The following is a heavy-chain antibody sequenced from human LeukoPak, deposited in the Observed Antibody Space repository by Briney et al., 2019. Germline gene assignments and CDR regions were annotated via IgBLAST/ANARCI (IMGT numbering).Heavy chain of an antibody. D-gene: IGHD2-21*02. J-gene: IGHJ3*02. Sequence: ASVKVSCKASGYTFISYSMNWVRQAPGQGLEWMGWINTNTGNPTYAQGFTGRFVFSLDTSVSTAYLQISSLKAEDTAVYYCARPFYCGGDCYDYLDAFDIWGQGTMVTVSS. CDR3: ARPFYCGGDCYDYLDAFDI. CDR1: GYTFISYS. CDR2: INTNTGNP. V-gene: IGHV7-4-1*02.